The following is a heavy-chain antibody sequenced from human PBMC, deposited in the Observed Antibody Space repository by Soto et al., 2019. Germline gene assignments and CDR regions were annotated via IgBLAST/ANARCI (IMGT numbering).Heavy chain of an antibody. V-gene: IGHV4-30-4*01. CDR2: THSSGNT. CDR3: ARRERAAGTDWWFDP. D-gene: IGHD6-13*01. J-gene: IGHJ5*02. CDR1: GDSISSGDYY. Sequence: PSETLSLTCTVSGDSISSGDYYWSWIRQPPGKGLEWIGHTHSSGNTYYNPSLKSRVTISVDTSKNQFSLKLSSVTAADTAVYYCARRERAAGTDWWFDPWGQGTLVTVSS.